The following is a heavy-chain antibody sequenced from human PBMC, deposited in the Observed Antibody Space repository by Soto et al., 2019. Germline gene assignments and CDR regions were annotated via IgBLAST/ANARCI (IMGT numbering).Heavy chain of an antibody. J-gene: IGHJ6*02. Sequence: VQLVESGGGVVQPGTSLRLSCAASGFTFSNAWMSWVRQAPGKGLEWVGRIKSKTDGGTTDYAAPVKGRFTISRDDSKNTLYLQMNSLKTEDTAVYYCTTVDYDFSYGMDVWGQGTTVTVSS. CDR2: IKSKTDGGTT. CDR3: TTVDYDFSYGMDV. D-gene: IGHD3-3*01. V-gene: IGHV3-15*01. CDR1: GFTFSNAW.